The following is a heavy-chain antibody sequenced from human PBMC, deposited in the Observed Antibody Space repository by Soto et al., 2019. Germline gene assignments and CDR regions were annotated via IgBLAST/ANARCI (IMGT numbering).Heavy chain of an antibody. CDR2: ISYDGSNK. Sequence: PGGSLSLSCAASGFPFSIYAMHWFRQAPGKGLEWVAVISYDGSNKYYADSVKGRFTISRDNSKNTLYLQMNSLRAEDTAVYYCAREELTGTTPLWYFDLWGRGTLVTVSS. CDR1: GFPFSIYA. CDR3: AREELTGTTPLWYFDL. D-gene: IGHD1-7*01. J-gene: IGHJ2*01. V-gene: IGHV3-30-3*01.